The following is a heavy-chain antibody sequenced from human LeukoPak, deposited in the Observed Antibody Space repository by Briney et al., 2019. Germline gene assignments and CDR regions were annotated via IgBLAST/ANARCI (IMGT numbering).Heavy chain of an antibody. CDR2: IRYDGSNY. CDR1: GSTFSSYG. J-gene: IGHJ3*02. CDR3: ARSGYSPYDAFDI. Sequence: PGGSLRLSCAASGSTFSSYGMHWVRQAPGKGLEWVAFIRYDGSNYYYADSVKGRFTISRDNSKNTLYLQMNSLRAEDTAVYYCARSGYSPYDAFDIWGQGTMVTVSS. V-gene: IGHV3-30*02. D-gene: IGHD3-3*01.